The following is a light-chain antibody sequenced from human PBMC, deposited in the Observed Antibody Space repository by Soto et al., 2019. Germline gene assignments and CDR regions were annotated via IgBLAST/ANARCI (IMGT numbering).Light chain of an antibody. CDR1: SSNIGNNY. CDR2: DKN. CDR3: GTWDSSLSAYV. Sequence: QSVLTQPPSVSAAPGQKVTISCSGSSSNIGNNYVSWYQQLPGTAPKLLIYDKNKRPSGFPDRFSGSKSGTSATLGITGLQTGDEADYYCGTWDSSLSAYVFGTGTKLTVL. J-gene: IGLJ1*01. V-gene: IGLV1-51*01.